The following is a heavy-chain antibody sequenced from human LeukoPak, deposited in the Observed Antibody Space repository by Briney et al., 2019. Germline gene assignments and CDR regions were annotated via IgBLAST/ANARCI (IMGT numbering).Heavy chain of an antibody. D-gene: IGHD6-19*01. CDR2: IWYDGSNK. V-gene: IGHV3-33*01. Sequence: GGSLRLSCAASGFTFSSYGMHWVRQAPGKGLEWVAVIWYDGSNKYYADSVKGRFTISRDNSKNTLYLQMNSLRAEDTAVYYCARDFALTEVADPDVYYYYGMDVWGQGTTVTVSS. J-gene: IGHJ6*02. CDR1: GFTFSSYG. CDR3: ARDFALTEVADPDVYYYYGMDV.